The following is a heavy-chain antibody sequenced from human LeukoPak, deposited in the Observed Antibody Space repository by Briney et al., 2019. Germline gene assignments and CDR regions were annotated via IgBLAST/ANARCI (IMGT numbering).Heavy chain of an antibody. J-gene: IGHJ1*01. CDR2: IYYSGST. CDR3: AGSRFLEWLLGYFQH. Sequence: SETLSLTCTVSGGSISSYYWSWIRQPPGKGLEWIGYIYYSGSTNYNPSLKSRVTISVDTSKNQFSLKLSSVTAADTAVYYCAGSRFLEWLLGYFQHWGQGTLVTVSS. D-gene: IGHD3-3*01. V-gene: IGHV4-59*12. CDR1: GGSISSYY.